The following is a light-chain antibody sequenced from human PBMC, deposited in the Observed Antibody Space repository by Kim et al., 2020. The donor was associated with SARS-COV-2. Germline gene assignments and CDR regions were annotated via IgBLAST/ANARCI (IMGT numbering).Light chain of an antibody. J-gene: IGLJ3*02. CDR3: KTGGTGIGV. CDR1: RGNRTYD. Sequence: AEDKINGTMRRGNRTYDIARKQQKTEKGHRYLMRINSDGRQNKGDGIPERFSGSSSGAERYLTISSLQSEEEADYYCKTGGTGIGVFGGGTQLTVL. V-gene: IGLV4-69*01. CDR2: INSDGRQ.